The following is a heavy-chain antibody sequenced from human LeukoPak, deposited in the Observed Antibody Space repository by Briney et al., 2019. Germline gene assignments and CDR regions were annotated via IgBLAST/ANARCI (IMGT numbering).Heavy chain of an antibody. D-gene: IGHD2-21*01. CDR1: GFTFSSYS. CDR3: ARYSDF. CDR2: ISGGSSTI. Sequence: QPGRSLRLSCAASGFTFSSYSMNWVRQAPGKGLEWVSYISGGSSTIYYADSVKGRFTISRDNAKNSLYLQMNSLRDEDTAMYYCARYSDFWGQGTLVTVSS. J-gene: IGHJ4*02. V-gene: IGHV3-48*02.